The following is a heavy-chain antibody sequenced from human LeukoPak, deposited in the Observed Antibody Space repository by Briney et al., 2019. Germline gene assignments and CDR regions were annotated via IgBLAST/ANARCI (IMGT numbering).Heavy chain of an antibody. V-gene: IGHV3-23*01. CDR3: AKDGYSEAY. Sequence: GSLRLSCAASGFTFRNFAMSWVRQAPGKGLEWVSGISGSGGSTSHAESVKGRFTISRDNSRNTLYLQMNSLRAEDTAVYYCAKDGYSEAYWGQGTLVTVSS. CDR1: GFTFRNFA. J-gene: IGHJ4*02. CDR2: ISGSGGST. D-gene: IGHD1-26*01.